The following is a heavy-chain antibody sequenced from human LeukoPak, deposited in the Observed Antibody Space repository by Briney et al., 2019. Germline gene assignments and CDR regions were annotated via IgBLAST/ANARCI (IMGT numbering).Heavy chain of an antibody. D-gene: IGHD3-10*01. J-gene: IGHJ4*02. CDR1: GYSFTNHY. CDR3: ARRGYGSGNYYYPN. CDR2: IYPGDSDT. Sequence: GESLKISCKGSGYSFTNHYIGCVRLMPGKGLEWMGIIYPGDSDTRYSPSIQGQVTISADKSISTAYLQWSSLRASDTAMYYCARRGYGSGNYYYPNWGQGTLVTVSS. V-gene: IGHV5-51*01.